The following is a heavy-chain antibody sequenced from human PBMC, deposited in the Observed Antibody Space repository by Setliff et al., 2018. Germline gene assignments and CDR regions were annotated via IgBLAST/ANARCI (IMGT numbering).Heavy chain of an antibody. V-gene: IGHV4-30-4*08. J-gene: IGHJ5*01. Sequence: SETLSLTCTVSGGSISTGNYYWSWIRQHPGKGLEWIGYSHYSGSTYYNPSLKSRVTISVDTSKNQFSLKLTSVTAADTAIYYCASRRTGPGGWFDYWGQGTLVTVSS. CDR3: ASRRTGPGGWFDY. D-gene: IGHD1-26*01. CDR1: GGSISTGNYY. CDR2: SHYSGST.